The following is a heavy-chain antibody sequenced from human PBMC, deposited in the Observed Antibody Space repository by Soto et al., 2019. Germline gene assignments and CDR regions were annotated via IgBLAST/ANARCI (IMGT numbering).Heavy chain of an antibody. V-gene: IGHV4-30-4*01. D-gene: IGHD5-12*01. CDR2: IYYSGST. CDR3: ARAIVVTIGGMDV. J-gene: IGHJ6*02. CDR1: VGSISSADYY. Sequence: TLSLTCTVSVGSISSADYYWSWVLQPPGKGLEWIGYIYYSGSTFFNPSLKSRVTISKDTSRNQFSLRLNSVTAADTAVYYCARAIVVTIGGMDVWGQGTTVTVSS.